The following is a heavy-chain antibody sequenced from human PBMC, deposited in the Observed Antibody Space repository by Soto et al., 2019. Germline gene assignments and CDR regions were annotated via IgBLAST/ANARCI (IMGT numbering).Heavy chain of an antibody. J-gene: IGHJ6*02. CDR3: ARHPGLDV. CDR1: GGSISSSSDY. Sequence: QLQLQESGPGLVKPSETLPLTCTVSGGSISSSSDYWGWIRQPPGKGLEWIGSIKYSGNTYYNPSLKSRVTVSVDTSKNQFSLKVTLVTAADTAVYYCARHPGLDVWGQGTTVTVSS. CDR2: IKYSGNT. V-gene: IGHV4-39*01.